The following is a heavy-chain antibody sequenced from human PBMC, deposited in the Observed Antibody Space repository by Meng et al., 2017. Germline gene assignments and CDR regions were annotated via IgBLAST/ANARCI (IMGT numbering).Heavy chain of an antibody. D-gene: IGHD2-15*01. CDR3: AGPWAAQFDF. Sequence: SETLSPTCTVSGVSISGHYWSWIRQPPGRGLEWIGSIFYTRTTNYNPSLKSRVTMSVEPSSNQFSLKLTSVTTADRSVCFCAGPWAAQFDFWGQGALVTVSS. CDR2: IFYTRTT. J-gene: IGHJ4*02. V-gene: IGHV4-59*11. CDR1: GVSISGHY.